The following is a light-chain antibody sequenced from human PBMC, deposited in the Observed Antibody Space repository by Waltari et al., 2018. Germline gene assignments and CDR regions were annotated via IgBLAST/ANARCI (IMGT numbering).Light chain of an antibody. CDR3: QQYYSPPLT. J-gene: IGKJ4*01. CDR1: QSIFYRSNNKNY. CDR2: GAS. V-gene: IGKV4-1*01. Sequence: DIVMTQSPDSLAVFLGERAPINCKASQSIFYRSNNKNYLTWYQQKSGQPPKLLIYGASTRESGVPDRFSGSGSGTDFTLTISSLQAEDVAVYFCQQYYSPPLTFGGGTKVEIK.